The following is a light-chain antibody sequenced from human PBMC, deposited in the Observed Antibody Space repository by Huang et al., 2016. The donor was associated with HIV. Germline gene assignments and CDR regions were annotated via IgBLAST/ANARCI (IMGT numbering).Light chain of an antibody. V-gene: IGKV3-15*01. CDR3: QQYNNWPIT. Sequence: EIVMTQSPATLSVSPGEGVTLSCRASQSVSSNLAWYQQKPVQAPRLLIYGASTRATAIPSMFSGSGSGTEFTLTISSLHSEDFSVYYCQQYNNWPITFGQGTRLEIK. CDR1: QSVSSN. J-gene: IGKJ5*01. CDR2: GAS.